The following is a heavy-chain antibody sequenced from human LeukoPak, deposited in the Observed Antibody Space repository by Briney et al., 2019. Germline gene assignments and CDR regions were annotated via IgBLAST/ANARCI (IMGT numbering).Heavy chain of an antibody. CDR3: ARGEGYSYDIYYYYG. Sequence: GGSLRLSCAASGFTFSSYAMHWVRQAPGKGLEWVAVISYDGSNKYYADTVKGRFTISRDNSKNTLYLQMDSLRAEDTAVYYCARGEGYSYDIYYYYG. V-gene: IGHV3-30-3*01. J-gene: IGHJ6*01. D-gene: IGHD5-18*01. CDR1: GFTFSSYA. CDR2: ISYDGSNK.